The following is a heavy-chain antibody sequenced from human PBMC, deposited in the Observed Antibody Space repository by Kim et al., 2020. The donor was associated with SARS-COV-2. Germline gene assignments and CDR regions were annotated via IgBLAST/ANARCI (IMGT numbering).Heavy chain of an antibody. V-gene: IGHV1-8*01. CDR3: ARESKLAVAGTDYYYYYGMDV. J-gene: IGHJ6*02. CDR2: MNPNSGNT. CDR1: GYTFTSYD. D-gene: IGHD6-19*01. Sequence: ASVNVSCKASGYTFTSYDINWVRQATGQGLEWMGWMNPNSGNTGYAQKFQGRVTMTRNTSISTAYMELSSLRSEDTAVYYCARESKLAVAGTDYYYYYGMDVWGQGTTVTVSS.